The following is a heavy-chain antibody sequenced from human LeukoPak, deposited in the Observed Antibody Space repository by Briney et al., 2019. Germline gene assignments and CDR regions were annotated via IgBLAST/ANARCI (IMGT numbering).Heavy chain of an antibody. V-gene: IGHV4-39*01. CDR1: GGSISSSSYY. CDR2: IYYSGST. D-gene: IGHD6-19*01. J-gene: IGHJ4*02. CDR3: ARQEIAVAGTACDFDY. Sequence: SETLSLTCTVFGGSISSSSYYWGWIRQPPGKGLEWFGSIYYSGSTYYNPSLKSRVTISVDTSKNQFSLKLSSVTAADTAVYYCARQEIAVAGTACDFDYWGQGTLVTVSS.